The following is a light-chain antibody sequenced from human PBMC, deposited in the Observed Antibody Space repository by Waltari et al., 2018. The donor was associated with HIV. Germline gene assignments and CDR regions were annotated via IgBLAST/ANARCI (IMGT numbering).Light chain of an antibody. CDR3: SSYAASGSVI. Sequence: QSALTQPASVSGSPGQSVTISCTGPTINYDSVSWYQQPPAKAPTLIIFEGTYRPSGISNRFSASKSGNTASLTISGLQAEDEAHYYCSSYAASGSVIFGGGTNLTVL. V-gene: IGLV2-14*03. J-gene: IGLJ2*01. CDR1: TINYDS. CDR2: EGT.